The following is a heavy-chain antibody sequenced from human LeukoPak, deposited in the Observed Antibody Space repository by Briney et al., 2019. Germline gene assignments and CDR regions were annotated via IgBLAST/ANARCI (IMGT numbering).Heavy chain of an antibody. J-gene: IGHJ6*02. CDR1: GGTFSSYA. CDR2: IIPIFGTA. Sequence: RASVNVSCKASGGTFSSYAISWVRQAPGQGLEWMGGIIPIFGTANYAQKFQGRVTITADESTSTAYMELSSLRSEDTAVYYCARGLGDPDYYYYGMDVWGQGTTVTVSS. CDR3: ARGLGDPDYYYYGMDV. V-gene: IGHV1-69*13. D-gene: IGHD2-21*02.